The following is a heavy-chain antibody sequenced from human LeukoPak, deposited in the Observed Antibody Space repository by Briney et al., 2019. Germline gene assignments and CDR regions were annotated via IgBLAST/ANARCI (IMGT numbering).Heavy chain of an antibody. CDR1: GYTFTGYY. V-gene: IGHV1-2*02. CDR3: ARVAVKGSGWYHYYNYMDV. Sequence: ASVKVSCKASGYTFTGYYMHWVRQAPGQGLEWMGWINPNSGGTDYAQKFQGRVTMTRDTSISTAYMELSRLRSDDTAVYYCARVAVKGSGWYHYYNYMDVWGKGTTVTVSS. D-gene: IGHD6-19*01. CDR2: INPNSGGT. J-gene: IGHJ6*03.